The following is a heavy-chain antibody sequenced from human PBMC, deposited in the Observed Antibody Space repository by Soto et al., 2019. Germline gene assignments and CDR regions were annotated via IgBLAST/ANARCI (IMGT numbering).Heavy chain of an antibody. V-gene: IGHV2-5*02. J-gene: IGHJ4*02. D-gene: IGHD4-17*01. CDR2: IYGDDSK. CDR3: AHKGYGDYPLDY. Sequence: QITLKESGPALVKPTQTLTLTCTFSGFSLSTSGVGVGWIRQPPGKALEWLAVIYGDDSKHYSPSLESRLTITNDTSKDQVVLKMTNMDPVDTATYFWAHKGYGDYPLDYWGQGTLVTGSS. CDR1: GFSLSTSGVG.